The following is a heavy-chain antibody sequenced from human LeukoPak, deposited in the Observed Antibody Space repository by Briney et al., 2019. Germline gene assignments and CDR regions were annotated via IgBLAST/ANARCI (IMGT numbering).Heavy chain of an antibody. CDR3: ARVKYYYDSSGSYDAFDI. Sequence: SETLSLTCTVSGGSISSYYWSWIRQPPGKGLEWIGRIYTSGSTNYNPSLKSRVTMSVDTSKNQFSLKLSSVTAADTAVYYCARVKYYYDSSGSYDAFDIWGQGTMVTVSS. V-gene: IGHV4-4*07. D-gene: IGHD3-22*01. CDR1: GGSISSYY. J-gene: IGHJ3*02. CDR2: IYTSGST.